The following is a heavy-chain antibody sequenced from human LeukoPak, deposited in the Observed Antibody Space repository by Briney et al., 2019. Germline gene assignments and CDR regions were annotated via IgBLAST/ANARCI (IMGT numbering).Heavy chain of an antibody. CDR2: IIPIFGTA. CDR1: GGTFSSYA. CDR3: ARYPPYYDILTGYSNWFDP. D-gene: IGHD3-9*01. V-gene: IGHV1-69*13. Sequence: ASVKVSCKASGGTFSSYAISWVRQAPGQGLEWMGGIIPIFGTANYAQKSQGRVTITADESTSTAYMELSSLRSEDTAVYYCARYPPYYDILTGYSNWFDPWGQGTLVTVSS. J-gene: IGHJ5*02.